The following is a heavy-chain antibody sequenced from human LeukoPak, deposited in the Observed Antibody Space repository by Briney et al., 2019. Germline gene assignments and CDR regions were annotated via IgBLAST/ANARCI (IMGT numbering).Heavy chain of an antibody. CDR2: IYYSGST. Sequence: SETLSLTCTVSGGSISSYYWSWIRQPPGKGLEWIGYIYYSGSTNYNPSLKSRVTISVDTSKNQFSLKLSSVVAADTAVYYCARSFYCSGGSCYSYYYFYYMDVWGKGTTVTVSS. V-gene: IGHV4-59*01. CDR3: ARSFYCSGGSCYSYYYFYYMDV. CDR1: GGSISSYY. D-gene: IGHD2-15*01. J-gene: IGHJ6*03.